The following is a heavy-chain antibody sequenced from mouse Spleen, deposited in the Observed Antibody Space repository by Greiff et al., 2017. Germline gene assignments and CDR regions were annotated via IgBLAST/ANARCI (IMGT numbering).Heavy chain of an antibody. V-gene: IGHV5-17*01. CDR2: ISSGSSTI. J-gene: IGHJ4*01. Sequence: EVQLVESGGGLVKPGGSLKLSCAASGFTFSDYGMHWVRQAPEKGLEWVAYISSGSSTIYYADTVKGRFTISRDNAKNTLFLQMTSLRSEDTAMYYCARVSNWDPYYYAMDYWGQGTSVTVSS. CDR3: ARVSNWDPYYYAMDY. D-gene: IGHD4-1*02. CDR1: GFTFSDYG.